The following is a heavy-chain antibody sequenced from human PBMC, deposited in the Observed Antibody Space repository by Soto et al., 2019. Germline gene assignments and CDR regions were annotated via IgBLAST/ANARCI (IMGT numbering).Heavy chain of an antibody. CDR2: IWYDGSNK. D-gene: IGHD6-25*01. Sequence: SLRLSCAASGFTFSSYGMHWVRQAPGKGLEWVAVIWYDGSNKYYADSVKGRFTISRDNSKNTLYLQMNSLRAEDTAVYYCASSDYAHAFDIWGQGTMVTVSS. J-gene: IGHJ3*02. CDR3: ASSDYAHAFDI. V-gene: IGHV3-33*01. CDR1: GFTFSSYG.